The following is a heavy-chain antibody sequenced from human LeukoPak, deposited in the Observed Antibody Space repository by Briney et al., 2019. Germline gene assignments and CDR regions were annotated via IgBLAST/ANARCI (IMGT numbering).Heavy chain of an antibody. Sequence: GGSLRLSCAASGFTFSSYSMNWVRQAPGKGLEWVSSISSSSSYIYYADSVKGRFTISRDNSKNTLYLQMNSLRGEDTALYYCAKDLAGCSDSWGQGTLVTVSS. CDR1: GFTFSSYS. CDR3: AKDLAGCSDS. J-gene: IGHJ4*02. CDR2: ISSSSSYI. V-gene: IGHV3-21*04. D-gene: IGHD2-8*01.